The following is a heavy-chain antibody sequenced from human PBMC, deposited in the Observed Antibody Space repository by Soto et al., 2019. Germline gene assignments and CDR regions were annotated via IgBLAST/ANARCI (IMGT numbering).Heavy chain of an antibody. D-gene: IGHD1-26*01. J-gene: IGHJ4*02. V-gene: IGHV3-23*04. CDR2: ISGSGSDT. CDR3: AGAWV. CDR1: GFRFSDSL. Sequence: EVQVVESGGDLVQPGGALRLSCEASGFRFSDSLMTWARQAPGKGLEWVADISGSGSDTYYADSVRGRFTILRDNSKNTLYLQMFSLRVDDTALYFCAGAWVWGLGTPVTVSS.